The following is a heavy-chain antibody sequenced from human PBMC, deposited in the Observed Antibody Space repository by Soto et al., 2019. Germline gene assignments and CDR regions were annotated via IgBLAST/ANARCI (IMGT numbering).Heavy chain of an antibody. CDR2: INHSGST. Sequence: SETLSLTCAVYGGSFSGYYWSWIRQPPGKGLEWIGEINHSGSTNYNPSLKSRVTISVDTSKNQFSLKLSSVTAADTAVYYCASGAGDILTGYFDYWGQGTLVTVSS. CDR1: GGSFSGYY. D-gene: IGHD3-9*01. CDR3: ASGAGDILTGYFDY. V-gene: IGHV4-34*01. J-gene: IGHJ4*02.